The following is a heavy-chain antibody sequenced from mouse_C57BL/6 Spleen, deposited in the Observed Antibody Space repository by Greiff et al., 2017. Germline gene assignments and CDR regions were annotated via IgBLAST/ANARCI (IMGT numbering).Heavy chain of an antibody. J-gene: IGHJ2*01. V-gene: IGHV1-52*01. CDR1: GYTFTSYW. CDR3: ARGYYGSRYFDY. Sequence: QVQLQQPGAELVRPGSSVKLSCKASGYTFTSYWMHWVKQRPIQGLEWIGNIDPSDSETHYNQKFKDKATLTVDKSSSTAYMQLSSLTSEDSAVYYCARGYYGSRYFDYWGKGTTLTVSS. CDR2: IDPSDSET. D-gene: IGHD1-1*01.